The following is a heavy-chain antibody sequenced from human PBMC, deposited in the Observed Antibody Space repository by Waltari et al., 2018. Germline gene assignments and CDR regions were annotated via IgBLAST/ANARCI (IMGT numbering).Heavy chain of an antibody. CDR2: IYYRGQT. CDR1: GDSVTSGASY. Sequence: QVQLQESGPGLVKPSETLSLTCTVSGDSVTSGASYWSWLRQPPGRRLEWIGYIYYRGQTNYYPSLKIRVTMSLDTSKNQFSLRLNSVTAADTAVYYCARDRLRDSNGWAMAFDPWGQGTLVTVSS. CDR3: ARDRLRDSNGWAMAFDP. J-gene: IGHJ5*02. D-gene: IGHD3-22*01. V-gene: IGHV4-61*08.